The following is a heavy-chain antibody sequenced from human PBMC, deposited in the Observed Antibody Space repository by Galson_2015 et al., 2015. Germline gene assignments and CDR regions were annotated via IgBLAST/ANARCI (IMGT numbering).Heavy chain of an antibody. Sequence: LRLSCAVSGFTFSSYAMSWVRQAPGRGLEWVSLITASGGSPYYAYSVKRRFTISRDNSKNTLYLSMSSLRAEGTAMYFCAKRLGSDFYYPNDYWGQGTLVTVSS. CDR3: AKRLGSDFYYPNDY. J-gene: IGHJ4*02. CDR1: GFTFSSYA. V-gene: IGHV3-23*01. D-gene: IGHD3-22*01. CDR2: ITASGGSP.